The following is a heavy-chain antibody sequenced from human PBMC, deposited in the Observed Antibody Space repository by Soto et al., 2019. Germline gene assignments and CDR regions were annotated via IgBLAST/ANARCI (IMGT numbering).Heavy chain of an antibody. CDR1: GYNFDTYW. D-gene: IGHD2-2*01. V-gene: IGHV5-51*01. J-gene: IGHJ2*01. CDR3: ARLRQPADENWYFDL. Sequence: GESLKISCKGSGYNFDTYWIGWVRQMPGKGLEWMGVIFPRDSDTRYNPAFEGQVIMSADKSINTAYLQWSSLKASDTAMYYCARLRQPADENWYFDLWGRGTLVTVSS. CDR2: IFPRDSDT.